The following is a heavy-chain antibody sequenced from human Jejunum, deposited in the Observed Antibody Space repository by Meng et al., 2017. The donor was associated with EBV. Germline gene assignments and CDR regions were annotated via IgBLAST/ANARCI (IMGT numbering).Heavy chain of an antibody. D-gene: IGHD6-25*01. CDR2: INEDGRIT. CDR3: SRDLVGSADD. CDR1: GFTFSSYW. Sequence: EVQLVESGGAFVKPGGSLRLSCAASGFTFSSYWMHWVRQAPGKGLVWVSRINEDGRITTYADSVKGRFTISRDNTKNTLYLQMNSLRAEDTAVYFCSRDLVGSADDWGQGTLVTVS. V-gene: IGHV3-74*01. J-gene: IGHJ4*02.